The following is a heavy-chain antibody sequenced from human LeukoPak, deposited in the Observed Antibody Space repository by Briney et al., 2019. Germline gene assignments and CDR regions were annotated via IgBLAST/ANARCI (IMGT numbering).Heavy chain of an antibody. CDR1: GGSINSYY. D-gene: IGHD5-18*01. Sequence: SETLSLTCTVSGGSINSYYWSWIRQPPGKGLECIGYIYYSGSTNYNPSLKSRVTISVDTSKNQFSLKLSSVTAADTAVYYCARLGYSYGYTALGPWGQGTLVTVSS. V-gene: IGHV4-59*08. J-gene: IGHJ5*02. CDR2: IYYSGST. CDR3: ARLGYSYGYTALGP.